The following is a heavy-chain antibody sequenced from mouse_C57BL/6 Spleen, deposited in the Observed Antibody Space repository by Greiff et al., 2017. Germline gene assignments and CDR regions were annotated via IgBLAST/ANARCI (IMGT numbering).Heavy chain of an antibody. J-gene: IGHJ3*01. CDR1: GYTFTSYW. Sequence: QVQLQQPGAELVRPGSSVKLSCKASGYTFTSYWMHWVKQRPIQGLEWIGNIDPSDSETHYNQKFKDKATLTVDKSSSTAYMQLSSLTSEDSAIYHCARGPYGNHPRFAYWGQGTLVTVSA. V-gene: IGHV1-52*01. CDR2: IDPSDSET. CDR3: ARGPYGNHPRFAY. D-gene: IGHD2-1*01.